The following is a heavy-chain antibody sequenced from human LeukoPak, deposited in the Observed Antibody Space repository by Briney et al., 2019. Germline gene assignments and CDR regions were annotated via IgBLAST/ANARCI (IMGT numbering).Heavy chain of an antibody. CDR3: ARGWAAAGSLDY. D-gene: IGHD6-13*01. V-gene: IGHV4-59*01. CDR2: IYYSGST. CDR1: GGSISSYY. J-gene: IGHJ4*02. Sequence: SETLSLTCTVSGGSISSYYWSWIRQPPGKGLEWIGYIYYSGSTNYNPSLKSRVTISVDTSKNQFSLKLSSVTAADTAVYYCARGWAAAGSLDYWGQGTLVTVSS.